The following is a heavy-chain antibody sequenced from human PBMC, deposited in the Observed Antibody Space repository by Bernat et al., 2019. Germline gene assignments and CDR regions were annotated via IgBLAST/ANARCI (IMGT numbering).Heavy chain of an antibody. CDR1: GGSISSGGYY. J-gene: IGHJ4*02. V-gene: IGHV4-31*03. D-gene: IGHD3-10*01. CDR3: ARGDGGSGGYYNTLVYVTPDY. CDR2: IYYSGST. Sequence: QVQLQESGPGLVKPSQTLSLTCTVSGGSISSGGYYWSWIRQHPGKGLEWIGYIYYSGSTYYNPSLKSRVTISVDTSKNQFSLKLSSVTAADTAVYYCARGDGGSGGYYNTLVYVTPDYWGQGTLVTVPS.